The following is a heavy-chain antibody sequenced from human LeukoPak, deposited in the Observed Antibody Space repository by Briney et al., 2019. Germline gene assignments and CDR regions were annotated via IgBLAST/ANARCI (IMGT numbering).Heavy chain of an antibody. CDR2: IYYNGNT. J-gene: IGHJ6*03. CDR1: GDSISSSDYY. Sequence: PSETLSLTCTVSGDSISSSDYYWAWIRQPPGKGLEWIGNIYYNGNTYYNSSLKSRVTISIDTSKKQFSLRLNAVTAADTAVFYCARLPYYYDSSGYYFYYYMDVWGKGTTVTVSS. D-gene: IGHD3-22*01. V-gene: IGHV4-39*07. CDR3: ARLPYYYDSSGYYFYYYMDV.